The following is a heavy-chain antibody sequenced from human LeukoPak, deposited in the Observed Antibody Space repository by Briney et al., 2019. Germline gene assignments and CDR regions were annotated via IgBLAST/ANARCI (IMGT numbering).Heavy chain of an antibody. J-gene: IGHJ6*03. CDR1: GGSISSYY. Sequence: PSETLSLTCTVSGGSISSYYWSWIRQPAGKGLEWIGRIYTSGSTNYNPSLKSRVTMSVDTSKNQFSLKLSSVTAADTAVYYCARSPEIAAAGAYYYYYYMDVWGKGTTVTVSS. V-gene: IGHV4-4*07. CDR2: IYTSGST. D-gene: IGHD6-13*01. CDR3: ARSPEIAAAGAYYYYYYMDV.